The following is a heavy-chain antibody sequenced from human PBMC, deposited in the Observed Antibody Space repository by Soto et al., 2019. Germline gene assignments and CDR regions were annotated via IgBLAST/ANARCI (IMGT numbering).Heavy chain of an antibody. CDR3: ARLQFDDFRSGSAPMDV. V-gene: IGHV4-61*01. D-gene: IGHD3-3*01. Sequence: QVQLQESGPGLVKPSETLSLTCTVSGGSVRRGSYQWSWIRQSPGKGLDWIGYVNVSGSTNYNPSLKSRVTISLDTSKNQVSLNLTSVSAADTALYCCARLQFDDFRSGSAPMDVWGQGTTVTVSS. J-gene: IGHJ6*02. CDR2: VNVSGST. CDR1: GGSVRRGSYQ.